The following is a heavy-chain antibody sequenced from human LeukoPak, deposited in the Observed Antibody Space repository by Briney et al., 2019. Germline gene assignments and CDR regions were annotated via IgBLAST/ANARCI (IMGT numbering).Heavy chain of an antibody. CDR2: IDYIGST. Sequence: SETLPLTCTVSGGTISRYYWSWIRQPSGKGLEWLAYIDYIGSTNYNPSLKSRLTISLDASKNQFSLKLSSVTAADTAVYYCTRDRRRDLLHAFDIWGQGTMVTVSS. CDR1: GGTISRYY. V-gene: IGHV4-59*01. CDR3: TRDRRRDLLHAFDI. D-gene: IGHD1-26*01. J-gene: IGHJ3*02.